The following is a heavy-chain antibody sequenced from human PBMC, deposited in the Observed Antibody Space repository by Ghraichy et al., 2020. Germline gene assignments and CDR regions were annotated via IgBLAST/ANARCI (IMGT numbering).Heavy chain of an antibody. V-gene: IGHV1-8*01. CDR1: GYTFTSYD. Sequence: ASVKVSCKASGYTFTSYDINWVRQATGQGLEWMGWMNPNSGNTGYAQKFQGRVTMTRNTSISTAYMELSSLRSEDTAVYYCARVVVGATTGAVDYWGQGTLVTVSS. J-gene: IGHJ4*02. CDR2: MNPNSGNT. CDR3: ARVVVGATTGAVDY. D-gene: IGHD1-26*01.